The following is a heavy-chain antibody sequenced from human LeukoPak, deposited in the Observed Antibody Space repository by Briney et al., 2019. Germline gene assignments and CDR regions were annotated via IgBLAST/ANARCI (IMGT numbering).Heavy chain of an antibody. D-gene: IGHD2-8*01. CDR3: ARALAYCTNGVCYGQKDYYYGMDV. CDR2: INHSGST. Sequence: SSETLSLTCAVYGGSFSGYYWSWIRQPPGKGLEWIGEINHSGSTNYNPSLKSRVTISVDTSKNQFSLKLSSVTAADTAVYYCARALAYCTNGVCYGQKDYYYGMDVWGQGTTVTVSS. J-gene: IGHJ6*02. V-gene: IGHV4-34*01. CDR1: GGSFSGYY.